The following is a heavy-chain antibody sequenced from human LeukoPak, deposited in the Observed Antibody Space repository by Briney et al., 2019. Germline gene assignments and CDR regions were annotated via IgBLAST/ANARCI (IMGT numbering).Heavy chain of an antibody. CDR2: IYPGDSDI. V-gene: IGHV5-51*01. CDR1: GYSFSSYW. Sequence: GESLKISCKGSGYSFSSYWIGWVRQMPGKGPEWMVIIYPGDSDIKYSPSFEGQVTISADKSNSTAYLQWSSLKASDTAMYYCARRSSSGGYYFDYWGQGTLVIVSS. CDR3: ARRSSSGGYYFDY. J-gene: IGHJ4*02. D-gene: IGHD3-16*01.